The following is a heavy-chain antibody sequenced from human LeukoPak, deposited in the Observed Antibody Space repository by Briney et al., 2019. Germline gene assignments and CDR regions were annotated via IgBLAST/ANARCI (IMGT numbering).Heavy chain of an antibody. V-gene: IGHV4-59*08. D-gene: IGHD2-15*01. CDR3: ARGIIGYYFDY. J-gene: IGHJ4*02. Sequence: PSETLSLTCTVSGGSISSYYWSWIRQPPGKRLEWIGYIYYSGSTNYNPSLKSRVTISVDTSKNHFSLKLSSVTAADTAVYYCARGIIGYYFDYWGQGTLVTVSS. CDR1: GGSISSYY. CDR2: IYYSGST.